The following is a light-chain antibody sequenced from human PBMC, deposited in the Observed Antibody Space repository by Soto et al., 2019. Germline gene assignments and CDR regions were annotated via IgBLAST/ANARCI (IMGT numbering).Light chain of an antibody. Sequence: SYELTQPPSVSVAPGKTARITCGGNNIGSKSVHWYQQKPCQAPVLVIYYDSDRPSGIPERFSGSNSGNTATLTISRVEAGDEAGYYCQVWDSSSDHPGVFGGGTKLTVL. CDR3: QVWDSSSDHPGV. V-gene: IGLV3-21*04. CDR1: NIGSKS. CDR2: YDS. J-gene: IGLJ2*01.